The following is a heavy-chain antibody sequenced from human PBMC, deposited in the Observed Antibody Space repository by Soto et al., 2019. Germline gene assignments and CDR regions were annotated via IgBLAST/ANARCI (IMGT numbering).Heavy chain of an antibody. D-gene: IGHD2-15*01. Sequence: ASVKVSCKASGGTFSSFTNYSIAWVRQMPGKGLEWMGIIYPGDSDTTYSPSVQGQVTISADKSISTAYLQWAGLKDSDTAMYYCARCRGPRYFDYWGQGTLVTVSS. CDR2: IYPGDSDT. CDR3: ARCRGPRYFDY. CDR1: GGTFSSFTNYS. J-gene: IGHJ4*02. V-gene: IGHV5-51*01.